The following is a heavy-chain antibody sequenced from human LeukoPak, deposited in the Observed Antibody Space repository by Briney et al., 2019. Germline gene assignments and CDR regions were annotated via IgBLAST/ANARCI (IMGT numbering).Heavy chain of an antibody. CDR1: GFTFSTYS. CDR3: ARDGGYCSGGSCNNWFDP. J-gene: IGHJ5*02. V-gene: IGHV3-21*01. D-gene: IGHD2-15*01. CDR2: ISSSNNYI. Sequence: PGRSLRLSCVASGFTFSTYSMNWVRQAPGKGLEWVSSISSSNNYIYYADSVKGRFTISRDNAKNSLFLQMNSLRAEDTAVYYCARDGGYCSGGSCNNWFDPWGQGTLVTVSS.